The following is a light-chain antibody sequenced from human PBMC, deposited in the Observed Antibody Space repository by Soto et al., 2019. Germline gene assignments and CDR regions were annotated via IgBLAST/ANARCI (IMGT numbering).Light chain of an antibody. CDR2: GAS. J-gene: IGKJ1*01. CDR1: QSVSSSY. CDR3: QKYGTSPRT. Sequence: EIVLTQSPGTLSLSPGERATLSCRASQSVSSSYLAWYQQKPGQAPRLLIYGASTRATGIPDRFSGSGSGTDFTLTISRLEPEDFAVYYWQKYGTSPRTFVQGTKVEIK. V-gene: IGKV3-20*01.